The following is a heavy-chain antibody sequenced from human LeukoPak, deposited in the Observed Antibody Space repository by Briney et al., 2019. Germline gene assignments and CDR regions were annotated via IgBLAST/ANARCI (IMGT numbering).Heavy chain of an antibody. J-gene: IGHJ6*03. V-gene: IGHV4-61*10. Sequence: SETLSLTCTVSGGSISSGSYYWSWIRQPAGKGLEWIGYIHYSGSTHYNPSLKSRVTISVDTSKNQVSLKLRSVTAADTAVYYCARTTEGYAGGPGYSYYYYMDVWGKGTTVTISS. CDR1: GGSISSGSYY. CDR3: ARTTEGYAGGPGYSYYYYMDV. D-gene: IGHD5-12*01. CDR2: IHYSGST.